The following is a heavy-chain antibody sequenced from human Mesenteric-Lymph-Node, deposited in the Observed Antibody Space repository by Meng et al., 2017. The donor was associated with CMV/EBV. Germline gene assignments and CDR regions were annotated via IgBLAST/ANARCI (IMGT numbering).Heavy chain of an antibody. CDR3: ARERGGGYDDY. D-gene: IGHD5-12*01. CDR2: ISSSGSTM. J-gene: IGHJ4*02. Sequence: SCAASGCNYSDCEMDWIRQAPGEGLEWVAYISSSGSTMYYADSVKGRFTISRDNAKSALYMQMNSLRAEDTAVYYCARERGGGYDDYWGQGTLVTVSS. CDR1: GCNYSDCE. V-gene: IGHV3-11*01.